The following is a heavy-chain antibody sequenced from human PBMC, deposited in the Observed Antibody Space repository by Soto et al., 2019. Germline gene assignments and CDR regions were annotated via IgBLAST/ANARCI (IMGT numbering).Heavy chain of an antibody. J-gene: IGHJ6*03. CDR3: ARGHYGDYYYYYMDV. D-gene: IGHD4-17*01. V-gene: IGHV1-46*03. Sequence: APVNVSCKASGYTFTSYYMHWVRQAPGQGLEWMGIINPSGGSTSYAQKFQGRVTMTRDTSTSTVYMELSSLRSEDTAVYYCARGHYGDYYYYYMDVWGKGTTVTVSS. CDR1: GYTFTSYY. CDR2: INPSGGST.